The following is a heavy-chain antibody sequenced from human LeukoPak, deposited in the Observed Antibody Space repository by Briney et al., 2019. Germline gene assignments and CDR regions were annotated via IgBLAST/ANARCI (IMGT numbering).Heavy chain of an antibody. CDR1: GGSISSGSYY. CDR3: ARVPRRLVATEPADYYYYGMDV. Sequence: PSETLSLTCTVSGGSISSGSYYWGWIRQPPGKGLEWIGSIYYSGSTYYNPSLKSRVTISVDTSKNQFSLKLSSVTAADTAVYYCARVPRRLVATEPADYYYYGMDVWGQGTTVTVSS. D-gene: IGHD5-12*01. J-gene: IGHJ6*02. CDR2: IYYSGST. V-gene: IGHV4-39*07.